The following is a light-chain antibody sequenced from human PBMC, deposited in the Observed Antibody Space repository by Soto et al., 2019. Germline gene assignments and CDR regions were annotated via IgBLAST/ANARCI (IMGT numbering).Light chain of an antibody. Sequence: EIVLTQSPGTLSLSPGERATLSCRASQSVSNNYLAWYQQKPGQAPRLLIYDASTRATGIPARFSGSGSGTEFTLTISRLLSEDFAVYYCQHYYNWRPRFGQGTKVDIK. CDR3: QHYYNWRPR. J-gene: IGKJ1*01. CDR1: QSVSNN. CDR2: DAS. V-gene: IGKV3-15*01.